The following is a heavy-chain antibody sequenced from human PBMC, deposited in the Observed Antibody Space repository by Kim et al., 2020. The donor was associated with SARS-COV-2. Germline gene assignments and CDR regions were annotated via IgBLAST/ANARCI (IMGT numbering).Heavy chain of an antibody. CDR3: VRGLQGFDY. V-gene: IGHV1-3*01. CDR1: GYTFTDYT. CDR2: IYAGSGGT. D-gene: IGHD3-10*01. J-gene: IGHJ4*02. Sequence: ASVKVSCKASGYTFTDYTLQWVRQATGQRPEWMGWIYAGSGGTKYSQKFQDRVTITTDTSASTAYMDLTSLRSEDTAVYYCVRGLQGFDYWGQGTLVTVSS.